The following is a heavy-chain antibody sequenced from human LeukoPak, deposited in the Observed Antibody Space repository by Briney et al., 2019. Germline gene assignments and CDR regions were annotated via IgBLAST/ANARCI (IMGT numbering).Heavy chain of an antibody. CDR2: IASETYGWTA. J-gene: IGHJ4*02. V-gene: IGHV3-49*04. CDR3: TRDQTPYY. CDR1: GFTFGDYA. Sequence: GGSLRLSCTASGFTFGDYAMTWVRQAPGKGLEWVGFIASETYGWTAEYAAPVKGRFTISRDDSKSIAYLQMNSLKTEDTAVYYCTRDQTPYYWGQGTLVTVSS.